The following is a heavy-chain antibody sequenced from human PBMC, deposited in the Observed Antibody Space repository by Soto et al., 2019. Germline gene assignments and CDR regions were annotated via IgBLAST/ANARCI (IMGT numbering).Heavy chain of an antibody. J-gene: IGHJ4*02. D-gene: IGHD5-12*01. CDR1: GFPFRTYA. Sequence: EVQLVESGGGLIQPGGSLRVSCAASGFPFRTYAMNWVRQAPGKGLEWVSYINDNSDTIYYADSVKGRFTISRDNANNSLYLQMNSLRDEDTAVYYCVRDRGYTGYDLEYWGQGTLVTVSS. CDR3: VRDRGYTGYDLEY. CDR2: INDNSDTI. V-gene: IGHV3-48*02.